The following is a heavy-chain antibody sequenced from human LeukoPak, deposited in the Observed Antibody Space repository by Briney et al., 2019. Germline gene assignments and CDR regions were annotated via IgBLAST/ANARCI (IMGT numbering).Heavy chain of an antibody. CDR2: IWYDGSNK. CDR3: AREVDMAATFFDY. D-gene: IGHD5-24*01. J-gene: IGHJ4*02. CDR1: GFTFSSYG. V-gene: IGHV3-33*01. Sequence: PGGSLRLSCAASGFTFSSYGMHWVRQAPGKGLEWVAVIWYDGSNKYYADSVKGRFTLSRDNSKNTLYLQMSSLRVEDTAVYYCAREVDMAATFFDYWGQGTLVTVSS.